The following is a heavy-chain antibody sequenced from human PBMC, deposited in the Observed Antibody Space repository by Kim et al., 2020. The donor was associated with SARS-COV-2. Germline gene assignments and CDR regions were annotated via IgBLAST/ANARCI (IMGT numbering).Heavy chain of an antibody. CDR1: GFTFSSYG. J-gene: IGHJ4*01. D-gene: IGHD6-19*01. V-gene: IGHV3-33*01. CDR2: IWYDGSNT. Sequence: GGSLRLSCAASGFTFSSYGMHWVRQAPGKGLEWVAAIWYDGSNTYYADSVKGRFTISRDNSKNTLYLQMNSLRAEDTAVYYCARGPHDFAVAGSYFDY. CDR3: ARGPHDFAVAGSYFDY.